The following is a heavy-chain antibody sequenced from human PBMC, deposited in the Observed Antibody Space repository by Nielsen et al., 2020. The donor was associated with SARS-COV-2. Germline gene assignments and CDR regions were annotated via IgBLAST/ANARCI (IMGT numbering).Heavy chain of an antibody. CDR1: GFIIRRYA. J-gene: IGHJ6*02. D-gene: IGHD3-16*01. CDR2: ISDSGIT. CDR3: VGSSLGLYYYGLDV. Sequence: GESLKISCAASGFIIRRYARGWVRQAPGKGLEWIAGISDSGITYYRDSVKGRFTIYRDKSKNTLFLEMNNLRDDDTAVYYCVGSSLGLYYYGLDVWGQGTTVTVSS. V-gene: IGHV3-23*01.